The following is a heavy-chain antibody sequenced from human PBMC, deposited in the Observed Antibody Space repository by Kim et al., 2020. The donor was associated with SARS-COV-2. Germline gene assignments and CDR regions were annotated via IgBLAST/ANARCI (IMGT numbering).Heavy chain of an antibody. CDR1: GGTFSSYA. Sequence: SVKVSCKASGGTFSSYAISWVRQAPGQGLEWMGGIIPIFGTANYAQKFQGRVTITADESTSTAYMELSSLRSEDTAVYYCARNSEDDFWSGYYQPNYYGMDVWGQGTTVTFSS. CDR3: ARNSEDDFWSGYYQPNYYGMDV. J-gene: IGHJ6*02. CDR2: IIPIFGTA. D-gene: IGHD3-3*01. V-gene: IGHV1-69*13.